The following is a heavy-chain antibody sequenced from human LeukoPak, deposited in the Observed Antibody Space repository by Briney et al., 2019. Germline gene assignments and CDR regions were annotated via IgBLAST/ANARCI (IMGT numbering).Heavy chain of an antibody. V-gene: IGHV4-61*05. CDR3: ARGGEGTAVALFDY. J-gene: IGHJ4*02. Sequence: SETLSLTCTVSGGSISSSSYYWGWIRQPPGKGLEWIGYIYYSGSTNYNPSLKSRVTISVDTSKNQFSLKLSSVTAADTAVYYCARGGEGTAVALFDYWGQGTLVTVSS. CDR1: GGSISSSSYY. CDR2: IYYSGST. D-gene: IGHD5-18*01.